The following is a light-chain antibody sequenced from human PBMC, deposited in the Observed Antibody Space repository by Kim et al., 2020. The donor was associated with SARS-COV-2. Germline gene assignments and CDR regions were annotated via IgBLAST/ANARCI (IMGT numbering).Light chain of an antibody. CDR3: QVWDSTTTV. V-gene: IGLV3-1*01. Sequence: SVSPGQTASIPCSGDGVVHKYVCWYRHKPGQSPAVVIYQDTQRPSGIPERFSGYNSGNTATLTISGTQDVDEADYYCQVWDSTTTVFGGGTQLTVL. J-gene: IGLJ2*01. CDR2: QDT. CDR1: GVVHKY.